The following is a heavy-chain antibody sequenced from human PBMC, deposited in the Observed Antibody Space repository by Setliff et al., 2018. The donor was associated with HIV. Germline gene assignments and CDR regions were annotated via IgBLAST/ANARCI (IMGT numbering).Heavy chain of an antibody. Sequence: RASVKVSCKASGYTFTSYGITWVRQAPGQGLEWMGWISGYNGDTNYAHKFQGRINMTTDTSTNTAYMNLRSLRSDDTAVYYCGTVRVAVPDDFDFWGQGTLVTVSS. J-gene: IGHJ4*02. D-gene: IGHD6-19*01. CDR3: GTVRVAVPDDFDF. CDR2: ISGYNGDT. V-gene: IGHV1-18*01. CDR1: GYTFTSYG.